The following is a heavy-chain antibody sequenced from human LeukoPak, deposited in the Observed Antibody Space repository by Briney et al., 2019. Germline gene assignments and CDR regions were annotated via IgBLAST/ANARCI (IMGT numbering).Heavy chain of an antibody. CDR2: IYQSETA. Sequence: PSETLSLTCTVSGYSISSGYFWGWMRQPPGKGLEWIGSIYQSETAHYNPSLKSRVTISVDTSKNQFSLKLRSVMAADTAVYYCAKRNTMVRGGPCFDYWGQGLLVTVSS. CDR1: GYSISSGYF. J-gene: IGHJ4*02. CDR3: AKRNTMVRGGPCFDY. D-gene: IGHD3-10*01. V-gene: IGHV4-38-2*02.